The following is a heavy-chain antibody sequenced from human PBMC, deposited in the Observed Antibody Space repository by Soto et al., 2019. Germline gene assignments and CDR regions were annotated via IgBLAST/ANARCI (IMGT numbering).Heavy chain of an antibody. Sequence: HPGGSLRLSCAASGFTFSSYAMSWVRQAPGKELEWVSAISGSGGSTHYADSVKGQFTISRDNSKNTLYLQMNSLRAEDTAVYYCAKDGYYDSSGYYSGHWFDPWGQGTLVTVSS. CDR3: AKDGYYDSSGYYSGHWFDP. CDR2: ISGSGGST. D-gene: IGHD3-22*01. V-gene: IGHV3-23*01. CDR1: GFTFSSYA. J-gene: IGHJ5*02.